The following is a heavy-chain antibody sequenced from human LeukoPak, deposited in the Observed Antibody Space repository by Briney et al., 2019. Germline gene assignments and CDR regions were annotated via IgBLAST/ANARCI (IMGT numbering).Heavy chain of an antibody. CDR3: AGPVRGIIDYGMDV. D-gene: IGHD3-10*02. V-gene: IGHV3-7*01. CDR2: MKDDGNEI. Sequence: PGGSLRLSCTASGFTFKNYRMTWVRQAPGKGLEWVASMKDDGNEIQYVDSVKGRFTISRDNAKNSLYLQMNNLRAEDTAVYYCAGPVRGIIDYGMDVWAKGPRSPSPQ. CDR1: GFTFKNYR. J-gene: IGHJ6*04.